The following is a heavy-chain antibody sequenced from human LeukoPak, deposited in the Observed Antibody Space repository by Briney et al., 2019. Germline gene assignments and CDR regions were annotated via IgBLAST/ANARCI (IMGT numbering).Heavy chain of an antibody. J-gene: IGHJ4*02. Sequence: ESGPALVKPTQTLTLTCTFSGFSLSTSGMCVSWIRQPPGKALEWLARIDWDDDKYYSTSLKTRLTISKDTSKNQVVLTMTYMDPVDTATYYCARMASSGYHFDYWGQGTLVTVSS. V-gene: IGHV2-70*11. D-gene: IGHD3-22*01. CDR2: IDWDDDK. CDR3: ARMASSGYHFDY. CDR1: GFSLSTSGMC.